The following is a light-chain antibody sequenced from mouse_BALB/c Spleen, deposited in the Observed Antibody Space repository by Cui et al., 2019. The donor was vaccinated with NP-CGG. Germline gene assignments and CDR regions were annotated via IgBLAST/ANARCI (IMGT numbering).Light chain of an antibody. CDR1: TGAVTTSNY. CDR2: GTN. CDR3: ALWYSNHWV. J-gene: IGLJ1*01. Sequence: QAVLSLESALTTSPGETVTLTCRSSTGAVTTSNYANWVQEKPDHLFTGLIGGTNNRTPGVPARFSGSLIGDKAALTITGAQTGDEAIYFCALWYSNHWVFGGGTKLTVL. V-gene: IGLV1*01.